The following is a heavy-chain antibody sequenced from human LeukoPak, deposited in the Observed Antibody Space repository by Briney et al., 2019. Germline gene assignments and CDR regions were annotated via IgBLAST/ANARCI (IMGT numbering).Heavy chain of an antibody. CDR3: ASRPPSETYFAVFDY. CDR1: GGTFSSYA. J-gene: IGHJ4*02. CDR2: IIPIFGTA. D-gene: IGHD1-26*01. Sequence: SVKVSCKASGGTFSSYAISWVRQAPGQGLEWTGEIIPIFGTANYAQKFQGRVTITADESTSTAYMELSSLRSEDTAVYYCASRPPSETYFAVFDYWGQGTLVTVSS. V-gene: IGHV1-69*13.